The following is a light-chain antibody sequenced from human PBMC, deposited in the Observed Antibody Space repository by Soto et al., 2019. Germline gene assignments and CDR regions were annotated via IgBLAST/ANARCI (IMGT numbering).Light chain of an antibody. V-gene: IGLV2-8*01. Sequence: QSALTQSPSESGSRGQSVTISCTGTSVDINYVSWFQQHPGKAPKLIICEVTKRPSGVPDRFSGSKSGNTASLTVSGLQDDDEADYYCSSYAGRDIWVFGGGTKLTVL. J-gene: IGLJ3*02. CDR1: SVDINY. CDR2: EVT. CDR3: SSYAGRDIWV.